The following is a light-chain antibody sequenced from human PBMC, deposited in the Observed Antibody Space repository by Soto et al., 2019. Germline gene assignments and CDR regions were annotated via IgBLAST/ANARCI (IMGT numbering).Light chain of an antibody. CDR2: LGS. CDR1: QSLLHSNGYNY. CDR3: MQALQTPNT. V-gene: IGKV2-28*01. J-gene: IGKJ2*01. Sequence: DIVMTQSPLSLPVTPGEPASISCRSSQSLLHSNGYNYLDWYLQKPGQSPQLLIYLGSNRASGVPARVSGSGSGTDFTLKISRVEAEDVGVYYCMQALQTPNTFGQGTKLEIK.